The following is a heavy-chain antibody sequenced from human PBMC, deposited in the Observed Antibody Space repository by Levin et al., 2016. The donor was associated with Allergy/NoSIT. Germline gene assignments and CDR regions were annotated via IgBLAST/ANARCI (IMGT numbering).Heavy chain of an antibody. CDR2: IYPGDSDT. J-gene: IGHJ6*02. V-gene: IGHV5-51*01. CDR3: ARHGDIVVEDSGMDV. D-gene: IGHD2-2*01. Sequence: VRQMPGKGLEWMGIIYPGDSDTRYSPSFQGQVTISVDKSISTAYLQWSSLKASDTAMYYCARHGDIVVEDSGMDVWGQGTTVTVSS.